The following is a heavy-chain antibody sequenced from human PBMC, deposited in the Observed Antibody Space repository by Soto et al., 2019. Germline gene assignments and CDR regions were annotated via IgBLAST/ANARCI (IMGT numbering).Heavy chain of an antibody. CDR2: ISGSGRIT. V-gene: IGHV3-23*01. Sequence: GGSLRLSCAASGCTFISYAMSWIRRAPGKGLEWVSGISGSGRITKYADSVKGRFIISRDNFKNTLFLQMNSLRAEDTAVYYCAKDVHYDIVTGIEYFPHWAQGTLVTVSS. CDR1: GCTFISYA. CDR3: AKDVHYDIVTGIEYFPH. D-gene: IGHD3-9*01. J-gene: IGHJ1*01.